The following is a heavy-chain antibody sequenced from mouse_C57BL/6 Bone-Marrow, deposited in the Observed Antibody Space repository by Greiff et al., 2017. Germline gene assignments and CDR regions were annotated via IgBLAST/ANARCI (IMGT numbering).Heavy chain of an antibody. D-gene: IGHD1-1*02. V-gene: IGHV1-81*01. Sequence: VQLQQSGAELARPGASVKLSCKASGYTFTSYGISWVKQRPGQGLEWIGEIYPSSGNTYYNEKFKGKATLTADKSSSTAYMELRSLTSEDSAVYFSASGGYRGFAYWGRGTLVTVSA. CDR3: ASGGYRGFAY. CDR1: GYTFTSYG. CDR2: IYPSSGNT. J-gene: IGHJ3*01.